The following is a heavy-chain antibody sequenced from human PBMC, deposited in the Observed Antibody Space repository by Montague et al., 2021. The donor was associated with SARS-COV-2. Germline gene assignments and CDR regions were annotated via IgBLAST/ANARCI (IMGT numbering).Heavy chain of an antibody. J-gene: IGHJ6*03. V-gene: IGHV3-7*01. CDR3: VRATLYMDA. CDR1: GFLFGDYW. CDR2: IKLDGSEE. Sequence: SRRLSWSASGFLFGDYWMSWVRQAPGKGLEWVANIKLDGSEEYYMDSVKGRFTVSRDNARNSLYLQMNSLRAEDTAVYYCVRATLYMDAWGEGTTVAVSS.